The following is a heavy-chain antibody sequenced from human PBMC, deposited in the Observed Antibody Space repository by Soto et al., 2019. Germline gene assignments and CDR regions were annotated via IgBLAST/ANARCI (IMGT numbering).Heavy chain of an antibody. CDR2: IIPIFGTA. CDR3: ATSISGHSYGPRGGYYNWFDP. D-gene: IGHD5-18*01. CDR1: GGTFSSYA. V-gene: IGHV1-69*13. J-gene: IGHJ5*02. Sequence: AASVEVSCKASGGTFSSYAISWVRQAPGQGLEWMGGIIPIFGTANYAQKFQGRVTITADESTSTAYMELSSLRSEDTAVYYCATSISGHSYGPRGGYYNWFDPWGQGTLVTVSS.